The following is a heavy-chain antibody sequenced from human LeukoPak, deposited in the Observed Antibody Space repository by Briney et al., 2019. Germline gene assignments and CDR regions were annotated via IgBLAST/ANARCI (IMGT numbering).Heavy chain of an antibody. CDR3: ARGSIAAAGNWFDP. J-gene: IGHJ5*02. CDR1: GGSISSGGYY. D-gene: IGHD6-13*01. CDR2: IYYSGST. V-gene: IGHV4-31*03. Sequence: SETLSLTCTVSGGSISSGGYYWSWIRQQPGKGLEWIGYIYYSGSTYYNPSLKSRVTISVDTSKNQFSLKLSSVTAADTAVYYCARGSIAAAGNWFDPWGQGTLVTVSS.